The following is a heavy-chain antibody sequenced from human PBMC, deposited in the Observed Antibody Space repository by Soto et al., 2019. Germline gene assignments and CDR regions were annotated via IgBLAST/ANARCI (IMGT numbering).Heavy chain of an antibody. D-gene: IGHD3-22*01. Sequence: QVQLVESGGGVVQPGRSLRLSCAASGFTFSSYAMHWVRQAPGKGLEWVAVISSDGTIKYYADSVKGRFTISRDNSKNTLYLQMNRLRVEDTAVYYCAREYFFDSSGNPPHWGQGTLVTVSS. V-gene: IGHV3-30-3*01. CDR2: ISSDGTIK. CDR3: AREYFFDSSGNPPH. CDR1: GFTFSSYA. J-gene: IGHJ1*01.